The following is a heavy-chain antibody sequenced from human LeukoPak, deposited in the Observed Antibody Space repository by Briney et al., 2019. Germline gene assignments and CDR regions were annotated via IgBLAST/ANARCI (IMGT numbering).Heavy chain of an antibody. V-gene: IGHV4-39*01. J-gene: IGHJ3*02. CDR2: IYYSGST. CDR1: GGSISSSSYY. D-gene: IGHD6-13*01. Sequence: SETLSLTCTVSGGSISSSSYYWGWIRQPPGKGLERIGSIYYSGSTYYNPSLKSRVTISVDTSKNQFSLKLSSVTAADTAVYYCARTYSSSWYTPAVTADAFDIWGQGTMVTVSS. CDR3: ARTYSSSWYTPAVTADAFDI.